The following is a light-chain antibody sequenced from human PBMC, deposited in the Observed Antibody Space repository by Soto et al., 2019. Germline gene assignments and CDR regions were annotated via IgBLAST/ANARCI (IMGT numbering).Light chain of an antibody. Sequence: EIVLTQSPATLSLSPGERATLSCRASQSVSSYLAWYQQKPGQAPRLLIYDASNRATGIPARFSGSGSGTDFTLTISSLQPEDFATYYCQQSYSTPISFGQGTRLENK. CDR2: DAS. V-gene: IGKV3-11*01. CDR1: QSVSSY. J-gene: IGKJ5*01. CDR3: QQSYSTPIS.